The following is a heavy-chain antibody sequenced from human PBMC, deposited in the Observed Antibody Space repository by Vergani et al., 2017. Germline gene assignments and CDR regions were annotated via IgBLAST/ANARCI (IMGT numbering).Heavy chain of an antibody. V-gene: IGHV1-18*04. Sequence: QVQLVQSGAEVKKPGASVKVSCKASGYTFTSYGISWVRQAPGQGLEWMGWISAYNGNTNYAQKLPGRVTMTTDTSTSTAYMELKSLRSDDTAVYYCAGVGDGIGVGATFDYWGQGTLVTVSS. CDR3: AGVGDGIGVGATFDY. J-gene: IGHJ4*02. CDR2: ISAYNGNT. CDR1: GYTFTSYG. D-gene: IGHD1-26*01.